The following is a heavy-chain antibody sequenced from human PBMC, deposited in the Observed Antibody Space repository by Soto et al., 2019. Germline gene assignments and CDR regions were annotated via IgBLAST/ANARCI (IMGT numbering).Heavy chain of an antibody. V-gene: IGHV4-59*08. CDR3: ARSGPMYYDILTGYYITAYFDY. D-gene: IGHD3-9*01. CDR2: IYYSGST. CDR1: GGSISSYY. J-gene: IGHJ4*02. Sequence: SETLSLTCTVSGGSISSYYWSWIRQPPGKGLEWIGYIYYSGSTNYNPSLKSRVTISVDTSKNQFSLKLSSVTAADTAVYYCARSGPMYYDILTGYYITAYFDYWGQGTLVTVSS.